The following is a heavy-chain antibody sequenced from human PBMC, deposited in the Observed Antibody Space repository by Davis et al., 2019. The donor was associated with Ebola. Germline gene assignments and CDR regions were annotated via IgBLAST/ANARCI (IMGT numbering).Heavy chain of an antibody. V-gene: IGHV1-18*01. D-gene: IGHD2-2*01. J-gene: IGHJ6*03. Sequence: ASVKVSCKASGYTFTSYGISWVRQAPGQGLEWMGWISAYNGNTNYAQKPQGRVTMTTDTSTSTAYMELRSLRSDDTAVYYCAREGGETYCSSTSCGYYYYYMDVWGKGTTVTVSS. CDR3: AREGGETYCSSTSCGYYYYYMDV. CDR2: ISAYNGNT. CDR1: GYTFTSYG.